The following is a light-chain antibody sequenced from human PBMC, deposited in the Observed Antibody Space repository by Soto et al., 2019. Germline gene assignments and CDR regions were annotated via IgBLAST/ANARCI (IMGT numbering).Light chain of an antibody. V-gene: IGKV3-15*01. CDR3: QQYNNWPET. CDR1: QSVSSN. Sequence: DIEMTQSPATLSVSPGDRATLTCRASQSVSSNLNWYQQKPGQAPRLLIYGASTRATEVPARFSGSGYGTEFTLTISSLQSEDFAVYDCQQYNNWPETFGQGTKLEIK. CDR2: GAS. J-gene: IGKJ1*01.